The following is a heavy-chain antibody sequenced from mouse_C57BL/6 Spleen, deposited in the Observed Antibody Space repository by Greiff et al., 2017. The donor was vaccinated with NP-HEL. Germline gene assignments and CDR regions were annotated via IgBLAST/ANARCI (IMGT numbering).Heavy chain of an antibody. CDR3: ARRDDGYWNAMDY. J-gene: IGHJ4*01. CDR1: GYSITSGYY. D-gene: IGHD2-3*01. CDR2: ISYDGSN. V-gene: IGHV3-6*01. Sequence: DVQLQESGPGLVKPSQSLSLTCSVTGYSITSGYYWNWIRQFPGNKLEWMGYISYDGSNNYNPSLKNRISITRDTSKNQFFLKLNSVTTEDTATYYCARRDDGYWNAMDYWGQGTSVTVSS.